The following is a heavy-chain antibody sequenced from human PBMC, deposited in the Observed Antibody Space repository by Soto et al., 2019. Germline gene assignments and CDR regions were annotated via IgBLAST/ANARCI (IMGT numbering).Heavy chain of an antibody. CDR3: ARDGLRFFGGRYYYMDV. V-gene: IGHV3-48*01. Sequence: GPLTVSWAVAGVSSSSYSMNHVRQAPGKGLEWVSYISSSSSTIYYADSVKGRFTISRDNAKNSLYLQMNSLRAEDTAVYYCARDGLRFFGGRYYYMDVWGKGTTVTVSS. CDR1: GVSSSSYS. D-gene: IGHD3-3*01. CDR2: ISSSSSTI. J-gene: IGHJ6*03.